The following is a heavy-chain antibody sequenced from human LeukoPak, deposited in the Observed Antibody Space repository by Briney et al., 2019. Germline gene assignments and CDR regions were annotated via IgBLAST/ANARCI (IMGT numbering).Heavy chain of an antibody. V-gene: IGHV3-23*01. J-gene: IGHJ4*02. CDR1: GFTFSSYA. CDR3: AKGGTPHRFYYGSSGRMDY. D-gene: IGHD3-22*01. CDR2: ISGSGGST. Sequence: GGSLRLSCAASGFTFSSYAMSWVRQAPGKGLEWVSAISGSGGSTYYADSVKGRFTISRDNSKNTLYLQMNSLRAEDTAVYYCAKGGTPHRFYYGSSGRMDYWGQGTLVTVSS.